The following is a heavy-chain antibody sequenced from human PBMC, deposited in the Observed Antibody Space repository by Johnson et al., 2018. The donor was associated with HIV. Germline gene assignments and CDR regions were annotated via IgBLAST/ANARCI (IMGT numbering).Heavy chain of an antibody. CDR2: IWYDGTNK. J-gene: IGHJ3*02. CDR3: ASDSSGYDERGEKDAFDI. D-gene: IGHD3-22*01. Sequence: QMLLVESGGGLVQPGGSLRLSCAASGFTFSSYGMHWVRQAPGKGLEWVAVIWYDGTNKYYAESVKGRFTISRDNSKNTLYLQMNSLRAEDTAVYYCASDSSGYDERGEKDAFDIWGQGTMVTVSS. CDR1: GFTFSSYG. V-gene: IGHV3-33*01.